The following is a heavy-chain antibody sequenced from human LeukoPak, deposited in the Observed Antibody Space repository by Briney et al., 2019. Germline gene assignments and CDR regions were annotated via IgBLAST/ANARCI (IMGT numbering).Heavy chain of an antibody. CDR3: ARDLGHYYDSSGYYYDSYYGMDV. Sequence: ASVKVSCKASGYSFSSYAISWVRQAPGQGLEWMGIINPSGGSTSYAQKFQGRVTMTRDTSTSTVYMELSSLRSEDTAVYYCARDLGHYYDSSGYYYDSYYGMDVWGQGTTVTVSS. V-gene: IGHV1-46*01. CDR2: INPSGGST. CDR1: GYSFSSYA. J-gene: IGHJ6*02. D-gene: IGHD3-22*01.